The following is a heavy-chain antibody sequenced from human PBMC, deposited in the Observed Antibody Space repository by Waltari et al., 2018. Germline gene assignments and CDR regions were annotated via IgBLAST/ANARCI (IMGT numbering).Heavy chain of an antibody. Sequence: EVQLVESGGDLLQPGWSLRLSCAASGITFSSSWMHWVRQTPGTGLEWVSDSMPDGSFTGYAASWRGRFTISRDNAKSMLYLKMNSLRADDTAVYYCTRGITKAFDPWGQGTLVTVSS. CDR2: SMPDGSFT. D-gene: IGHD1-20*01. CDR3: TRGITKAFDP. V-gene: IGHV3-74*01. CDR1: GITFSSSW. J-gene: IGHJ5*02.